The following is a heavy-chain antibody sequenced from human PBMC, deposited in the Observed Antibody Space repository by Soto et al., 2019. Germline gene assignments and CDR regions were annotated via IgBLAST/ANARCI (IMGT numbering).Heavy chain of an antibody. D-gene: IGHD5-18*01. Sequence: QVQLQESGPGLVKPSGNLSFTCAVSGVSISSHDWWTWVRQPPGKGLEWIGESHQSGNTNYNSSLESRVTISLDKSKNQFSLQLSSVTVADTAVYYCATRDTGRVYWGQGTLVTVSS. CDR3: ATRDTGRVY. CDR2: SHQSGNT. V-gene: IGHV4-4*02. J-gene: IGHJ4*02. CDR1: GVSISSHDW.